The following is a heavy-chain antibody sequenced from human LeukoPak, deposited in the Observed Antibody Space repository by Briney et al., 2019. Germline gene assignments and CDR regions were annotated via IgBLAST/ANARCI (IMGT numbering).Heavy chain of an antibody. J-gene: IGHJ5*02. V-gene: IGHV3-11*04. CDR3: ARATTTVTTHWFDP. D-gene: IGHD4-17*01. CDR2: ISSSGSTI. CDR1: GFTFSDYY. Sequence: GGSLRLSCAASGFTFSDYYMSWIRQAPGKGLEWVSYISSSGSTIYYADSVKGRFTISRDNAKNSLYLQMNSLRAEDAAVYYCARATTTVTTHWFDPWGQGTLVTVSS.